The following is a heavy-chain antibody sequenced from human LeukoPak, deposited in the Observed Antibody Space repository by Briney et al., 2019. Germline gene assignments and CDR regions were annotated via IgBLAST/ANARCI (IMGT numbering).Heavy chain of an antibody. CDR2: INWNGGST. D-gene: IGHD3-3*01. CDR3: ARVKGSGYRNSIDY. Sequence: GGSLRLSCAASGFTFDDYAMNWVRQVPGKGLEWVSGINWNGGSTYYRDSVKGRFTISRDNAKNSLYLQMNSLRAEDTALYYCARVKGSGYRNSIDYWGQGTLVTVSS. J-gene: IGHJ4*02. V-gene: IGHV3-20*04. CDR1: GFTFDDYA.